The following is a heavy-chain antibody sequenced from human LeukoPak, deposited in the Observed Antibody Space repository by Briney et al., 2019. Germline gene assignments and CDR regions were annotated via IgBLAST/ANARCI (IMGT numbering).Heavy chain of an antibody. CDR3: AKMGPGALTADAFDI. CDR2: ISPGDSDT. Sequence: GESLKISCXGSGYSFTSYWIGWVRQMPGKGLEWMGNISPGDSDTRYIPSFQGQFTISADKSITTAYLQWSSLKASDTATYFCAKMGPGALTADAFDIWGQGTTVTVSS. J-gene: IGHJ3*02. D-gene: IGHD1-14*01. V-gene: IGHV5-51*01. CDR1: GYSFTSYW.